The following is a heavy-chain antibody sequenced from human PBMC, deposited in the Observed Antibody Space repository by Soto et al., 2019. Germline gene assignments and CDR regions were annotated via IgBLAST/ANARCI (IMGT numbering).Heavy chain of an antibody. CDR2: IIPIFGTA. CDR1: GGTFSSYA. Sequence: SVKVSCKASGGTFSSYAISWLRQAPGQGLEWMGGIIPIFGTANYAQKFQGRVTITADESTSTAYMELSSLRSEVTAVYYCARRIAVAGTNYYYGMDVWGQGTTVTVSS. CDR3: ARRIAVAGTNYYYGMDV. J-gene: IGHJ6*02. V-gene: IGHV1-69*13. D-gene: IGHD6-19*01.